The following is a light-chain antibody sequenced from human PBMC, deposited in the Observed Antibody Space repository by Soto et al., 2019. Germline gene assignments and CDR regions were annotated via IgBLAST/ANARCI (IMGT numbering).Light chain of an antibody. J-gene: IGKJ4*01. CDR3: QQYNNWPLT. CDR1: QSVSSN. V-gene: IGKV3-15*01. Sequence: DIVVTQSPATLSVSPGERATLSCRASQSVSSNLAWYQQTPGQAPRLLIYGASTRATGIPARFSGSGSATEFTLTISSLQSEDFAVYYCQQYNNWPLTFGGGTKV. CDR2: GAS.